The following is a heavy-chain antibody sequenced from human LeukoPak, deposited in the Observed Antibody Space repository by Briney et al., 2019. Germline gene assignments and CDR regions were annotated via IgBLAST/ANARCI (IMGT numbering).Heavy chain of an antibody. Sequence: GGSLRLSCAASGFTVSSNYMSWVRQAPGKGLEWVSVIYSGGSTYYADSVKGRFTISRDNSKNTLYLQMNSLRAKDTAVYYCASGGNSSITMVRGVIGHWGQGTLVTVSS. CDR2: IYSGGST. V-gene: IGHV3-53*01. D-gene: IGHD3-10*01. J-gene: IGHJ4*02. CDR1: GFTVSSNY. CDR3: ASGGNSSITMVRGVIGH.